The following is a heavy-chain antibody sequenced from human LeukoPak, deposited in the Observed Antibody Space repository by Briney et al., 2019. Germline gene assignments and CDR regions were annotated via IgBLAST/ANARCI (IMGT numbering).Heavy chain of an antibody. Sequence: GGSLRLSCAASGFTFSSYAMSWVRQAPGKGLEWVSAISGSGGSTYYADSVKGRFTISRDNSKNTLYLQMNSLRAEDTAVYYCAKSSYGSGSYYSYLSDYWGQGTLVTVSS. CDR2: ISGSGGST. CDR3: AKSSYGSGSYYSYLSDY. D-gene: IGHD3-10*01. V-gene: IGHV3-23*01. CDR1: GFTFSSYA. J-gene: IGHJ4*02.